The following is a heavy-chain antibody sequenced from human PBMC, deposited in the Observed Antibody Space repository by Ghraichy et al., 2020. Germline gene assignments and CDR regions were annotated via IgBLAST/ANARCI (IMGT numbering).Heavy chain of an antibody. V-gene: IGHV1-3*01. J-gene: IGHJ3*02. Sequence: SVKVSCKASGYTFTSYAMHWVRQAPGQRLEWMGWINAGNGNTKYSQKFQGRVTITRDTSASTAYMELSSLRSEDTAVYYCARDPGMTTDAFDIWGQGTMVTVSS. CDR3: ARDPGMTTDAFDI. CDR1: GYTFTSYA. CDR2: INAGNGNT. D-gene: IGHD4-11*01.